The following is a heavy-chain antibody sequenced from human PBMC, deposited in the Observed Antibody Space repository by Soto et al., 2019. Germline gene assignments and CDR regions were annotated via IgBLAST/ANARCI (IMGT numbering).Heavy chain of an antibody. CDR3: AVVDTAMVTHYGMDV. D-gene: IGHD5-18*01. J-gene: IGHJ6*02. V-gene: IGHV3-33*01. Sequence: QVQLVESGGGVVQPGRSLRLSCAASGFTFSSYGMHWVRQAPGKGLEWVAVIWYDGSNKYYADSVKGRFTISRDNSKNTLYLQMNSLRAEDTAVYYCAVVDTAMVTHYGMDVWGQGTTVTVSS. CDR2: IWYDGSNK. CDR1: GFTFSSYG.